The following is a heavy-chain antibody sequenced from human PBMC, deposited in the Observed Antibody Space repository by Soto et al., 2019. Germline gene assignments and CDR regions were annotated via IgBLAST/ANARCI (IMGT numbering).Heavy chain of an antibody. CDR3: ATTGIAGRKGHFDY. CDR2: IYYSGTT. V-gene: IGHV4-59*01. CDR1: GGPISGYY. D-gene: IGHD6-6*01. J-gene: IGHJ4*02. Sequence: SETLSLTCTVSGGPISGYYWTWIRQPPGKGLEWIGYIYYSGTTNYHPSLKSRVTISVDTSNNQFSLNLISVTTADTAVYYCATTGIAGRKGHFDYWGQGTLVTVSS.